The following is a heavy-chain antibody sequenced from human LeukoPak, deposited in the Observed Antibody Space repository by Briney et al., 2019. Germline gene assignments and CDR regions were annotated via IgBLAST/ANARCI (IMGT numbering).Heavy chain of an antibody. V-gene: IGHV4-4*09. Sequence: SETLSLTCTVSGGSISGYFWSWIRQPPGKGPEWIGYIYSTGTTNYSPSLSSRVTISVDTSKNQLSLNLRFVTATDTAVYHCARHNPPSTGFCSGTSCFMSGSQYFYMDVWGKGTSVTVS. J-gene: IGHJ6*03. CDR2: IYSTGTT. CDR3: ARHNPPSTGFCSGTSCFMSGSQYFYMDV. CDR1: GGSISGYF. D-gene: IGHD2-2*01.